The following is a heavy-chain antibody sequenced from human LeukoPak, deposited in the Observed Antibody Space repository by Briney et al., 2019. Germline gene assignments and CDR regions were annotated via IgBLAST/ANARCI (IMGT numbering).Heavy chain of an antibody. CDR1: GFTFSSYS. V-gene: IGHV3-23*01. D-gene: IGHD3-22*01. J-gene: IGHJ4*02. CDR3: AKDLAWVVVMGVGDY. Sequence: GGSLRLSCAASGFTFSSYSMSWVRQAPGKGLEWVSAISGSGGSTYYADSVKGRFTISRDNSKNTLYLQMNSLRAEDTAVYYCAKDLAWVVVMGVGDYWGQGTLVTVSS. CDR2: ISGSGGST.